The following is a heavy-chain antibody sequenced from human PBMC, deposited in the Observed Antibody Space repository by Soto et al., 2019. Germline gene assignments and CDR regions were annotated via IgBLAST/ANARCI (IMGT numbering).Heavy chain of an antibody. D-gene: IGHD5-18*01. CDR2: IIPIFGTA. CDR3: ARGGGTYSYGYGDAFDI. V-gene: IGHV1-69*01. Sequence: QVQLVQSGAEGKKPGSSWKFSCKASGGTFSSYAISWWRKAPGQGLDWMGGIIPIFGTANYAQKFQGRVTITADESTSTAYMELSSLRSEDTAVYYCARGGGTYSYGYGDAFDIWGQGTMVTVSS. CDR1: GGTFSSYA. J-gene: IGHJ3*02.